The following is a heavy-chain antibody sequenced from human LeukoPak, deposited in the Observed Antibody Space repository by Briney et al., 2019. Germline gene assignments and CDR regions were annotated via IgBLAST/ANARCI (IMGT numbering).Heavy chain of an antibody. J-gene: IGHJ6*03. CDR2: INPNGGGT. CDR1: GYTFTGYY. Sequence: GASVKVSCKTSGYTFTGYYMHWVRQAPGQGLEWMGWINPNGGGTNYAQKFQGRVTMTRDTSISTAYMELSRLRSDDTAVYYCARDKQLGWAHYYYYYMDVWGKGTTVTVSS. CDR3: ARDKQLGWAHYYYYYMDV. V-gene: IGHV1-2*02. D-gene: IGHD1-1*01.